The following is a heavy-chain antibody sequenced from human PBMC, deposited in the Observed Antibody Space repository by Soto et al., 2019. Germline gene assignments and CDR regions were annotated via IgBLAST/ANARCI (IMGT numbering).Heavy chain of an antibody. CDR1: GYSFTSYW. Sequence: LGESLKISCKGSGYSFTSYWIGWVRQMPGKGLEWMGIIYPGDSDTRYSPSFQGQVTISADKSISTAYLQWSSLKASDTAMYYCARARWELAVRNNWFDPWGQGTLVTVSS. CDR2: IYPGDSDT. CDR3: ARARWELAVRNNWFDP. D-gene: IGHD1-26*01. J-gene: IGHJ5*02. V-gene: IGHV5-51*01.